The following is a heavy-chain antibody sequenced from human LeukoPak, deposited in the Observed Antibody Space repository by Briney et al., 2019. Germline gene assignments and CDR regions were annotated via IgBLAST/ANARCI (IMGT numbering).Heavy chain of an antibody. Sequence: GGSLRLSCAASGFTFSSYAMHWVRQAPGKGLEYVSAISSNGGSTYYANSVKGRFTISRDNSKNTLYLQMGSLRAEDMAVYYCARSDGDLAERDGRYYYGSGIYRGFDYWGQGTLVTVSS. D-gene: IGHD3-10*01. CDR1: GFTFSSYA. CDR3: ARSDGDLAERDGRYYYGSGIYRGFDY. CDR2: ISSNGGST. V-gene: IGHV3-64*01. J-gene: IGHJ4*02.